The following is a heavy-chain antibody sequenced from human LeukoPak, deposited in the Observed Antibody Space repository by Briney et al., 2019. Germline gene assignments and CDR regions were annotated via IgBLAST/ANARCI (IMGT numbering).Heavy chain of an antibody. Sequence: SETLFLTCTVSGGSTSSSSYYWGWIRQPPGKGLEWIGSIYYSGSTYYNPSLKSRVTISVDTSKNQFSLKLSSVTAADTAVYYCARHADYYYDSSGYYESGFTFDYWGQGTLVTVSS. D-gene: IGHD3-22*01. V-gene: IGHV4-39*01. CDR3: ARHADYYYDSSGYYESGFTFDY. J-gene: IGHJ4*02. CDR2: IYYSGST. CDR1: GGSTSSSSYY.